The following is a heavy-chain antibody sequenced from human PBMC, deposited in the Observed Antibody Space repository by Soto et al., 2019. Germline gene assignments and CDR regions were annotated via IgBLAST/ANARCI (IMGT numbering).Heavy chain of an antibody. CDR3: AKEGGLMGSYYISRSYYFAY. D-gene: IGHD1-26*01. J-gene: IGHJ4*02. CDR2: IVGSGGST. V-gene: IGHV3-23*01. CDR1: GFTFSSYA. Sequence: GGSLRLSCAASGFTFSSYAMRWVRQAPGKGLEWISTIVGSGGSTYYADSVKGRFTISGDNSKNTVHLQMNSLRAEDTSVYYCAKEGGLMGSYYISRSYYFAYWGQGTLVTVSS.